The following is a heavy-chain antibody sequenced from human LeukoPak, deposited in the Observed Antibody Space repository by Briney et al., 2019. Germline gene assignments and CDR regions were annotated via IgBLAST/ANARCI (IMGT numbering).Heavy chain of an antibody. D-gene: IGHD1-1*01. CDR1: GFNFSSYA. CDR3: AKFRGSERTVIDC. J-gene: IGHJ4*02. V-gene: IGHV3-23*01. CDR2: ISGGGGRT. Sequence: PGGSLRLSCAASGFNFSSYAMSWVRQAPGKGLEWVSTISGGGGRTWYADSVKGRFTISRDNSKNTVDVQLNSLRAEDTAVYYCAKFRGSERTVIDCWGQGTLVTVSS.